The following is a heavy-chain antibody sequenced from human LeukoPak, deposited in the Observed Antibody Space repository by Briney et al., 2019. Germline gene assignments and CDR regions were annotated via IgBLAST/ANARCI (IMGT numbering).Heavy chain of an antibody. Sequence: ASVKVSCKASGYTFTGYYMHWVRQAPGQGLEWMGWINPNSGGTNYAQKFQGRVTMTRDTSISTAYMELSRLRSDDTAVYYCARDLGRYNWNDDNWFDPWGQGTLVAVSS. CDR2: INPNSGGT. CDR1: GYTFTGYY. V-gene: IGHV1-2*02. CDR3: ARDLGRYNWNDDNWFDP. D-gene: IGHD1-1*01. J-gene: IGHJ5*02.